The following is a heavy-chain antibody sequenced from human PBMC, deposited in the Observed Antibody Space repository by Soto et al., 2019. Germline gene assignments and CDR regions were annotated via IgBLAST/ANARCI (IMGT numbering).Heavy chain of an antibody. CDR1: GGTFSSYA. CDR3: ARGVRGVIHYYYGMDV. CDR2: IIPIFGTA. D-gene: IGHD3-10*01. Sequence: QVQLVQSGAEVKKPGSSVKVSCKASGGTFSSYAISWVRQAPGQGLEWMGGIIPIFGTANYAQKFQGRVTITADESTSTVDMELSSLRSEDTAVYYCARGVRGVIHYYYGMDVWGQGTTVTVSS. V-gene: IGHV1-69*01. J-gene: IGHJ6*02.